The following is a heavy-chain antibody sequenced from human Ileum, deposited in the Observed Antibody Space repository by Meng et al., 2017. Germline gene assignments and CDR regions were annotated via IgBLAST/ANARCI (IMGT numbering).Heavy chain of an antibody. CDR1: GGSVSSGSYY. V-gene: IGHV4-61*01. J-gene: IGHJ4*02. CDR3: ARSSTSPASYFFDY. CDR2: IYYSGST. Sequence: QVQESGHSLVRPSETLALACTVSGGSVSSGSYYWSWIRQPPGKGLEWIGHIYYSGSTNYNPSLKSRVTISVDMSKNQFSLKLNSVTAADTAIYFCARSSTSPASYFFDYWGQGTLVTVSS. D-gene: IGHD6-6*01.